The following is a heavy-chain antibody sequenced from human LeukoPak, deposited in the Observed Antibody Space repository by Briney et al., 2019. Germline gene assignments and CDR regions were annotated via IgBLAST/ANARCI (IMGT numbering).Heavy chain of an antibody. V-gene: IGHV3-11*01. J-gene: IGHJ4*02. CDR2: ISASSSPI. CDR1: GFTFSDYY. D-gene: IGHD2-15*01. Sequence: GGSLRLSCTASGFTFSDYYMSWIRQAPGKGLEWVSYISASSSPIYYADSVKGRFTMSRDNAKNSLYLQMNSLRAEDTAVYYCAKDSGGFEYWGQGTLVTVSS. CDR3: AKDSGGFEY.